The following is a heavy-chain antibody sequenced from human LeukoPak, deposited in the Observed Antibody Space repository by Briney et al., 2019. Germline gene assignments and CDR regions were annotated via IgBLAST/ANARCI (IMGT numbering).Heavy chain of an antibody. Sequence: ASVKVSCKTSGNTFTNYDINWLRQATGQGLEWMGWMNPNTGNADSAQKFQGRVTMTRNISISTAYMELSSLRFEDTAVYYCARESQWLALSIFDYWGQGTLVTVSS. CDR1: GNTFTNYD. V-gene: IGHV1-8*01. CDR2: MNPNTGNA. CDR3: ARESQWLALSIFDY. J-gene: IGHJ4*02. D-gene: IGHD6-19*01.